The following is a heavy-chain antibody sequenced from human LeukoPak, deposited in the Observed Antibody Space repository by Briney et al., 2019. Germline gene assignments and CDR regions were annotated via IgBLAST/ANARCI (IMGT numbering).Heavy chain of an antibody. Sequence: PGGSLRLSSAASGFTFSRYAMSWVRQAPGKGLEWVSGVSGSGGSTYYADSVKGLFTISRDNSKNTLYLQMNSLRAEDTAVYYCAKRMIRGVNHDAFDLWGQGTMVTVSS. CDR1: GFTFSRYA. V-gene: IGHV3-23*01. J-gene: IGHJ3*01. D-gene: IGHD3-10*01. CDR3: AKRMIRGVNHDAFDL. CDR2: VSGSGGST.